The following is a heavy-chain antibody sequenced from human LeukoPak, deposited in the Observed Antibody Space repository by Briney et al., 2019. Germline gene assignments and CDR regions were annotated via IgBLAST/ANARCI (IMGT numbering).Heavy chain of an antibody. Sequence: GSLRLSCLASGFTFSNSWMTWVRQAPGRGLEWVANIKEDGSDKQYVDSVRGRFTISRDNAKKSVSLQMDGLRAEDTAVYYCARVRYCSSASCSIRSFDYWGQGTLVTVSS. J-gene: IGHJ4*02. CDR1: GFTFSNSW. D-gene: IGHD2-2*01. CDR3: ARVRYCSSASCSIRSFDY. V-gene: IGHV3-7*03. CDR2: IKEDGSDK.